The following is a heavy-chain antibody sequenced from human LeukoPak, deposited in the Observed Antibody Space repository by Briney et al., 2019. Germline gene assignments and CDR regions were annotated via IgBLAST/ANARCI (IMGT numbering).Heavy chain of an antibody. CDR3: ARESVVVPAAIRHYYMDV. Sequence: SETLSLTCTVSGGSISSGGYYWSWIRQHPGKGLEWIGYIYYSGSTYYNPSLKSRVTISVDTSKNQFSLKLSSVTAADTAVYYCARESVVVPAAIRHYYMDVWGKGTTVTVSS. D-gene: IGHD2-2*01. J-gene: IGHJ6*03. V-gene: IGHV4-31*03. CDR2: IYYSGST. CDR1: GGSISSGGYY.